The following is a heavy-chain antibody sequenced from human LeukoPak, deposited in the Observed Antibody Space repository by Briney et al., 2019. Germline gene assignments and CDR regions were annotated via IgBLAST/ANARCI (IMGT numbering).Heavy chain of an antibody. J-gene: IGHJ4*02. CDR1: GFTFSSSA. CDR2: ISGSASRT. V-gene: IGHV3-21*01. Sequence: GGSLRLSCVASGFTFSSSAMTWVRQAPGKGLEWVSAISGSASRTYYADSVKGRFTISGDNAKNSLYLQMNSLRAEDTALYYCARDSAEYQLLRDFDYWGQGTLVTVSS. D-gene: IGHD2-2*01. CDR3: ARDSAEYQLLRDFDY.